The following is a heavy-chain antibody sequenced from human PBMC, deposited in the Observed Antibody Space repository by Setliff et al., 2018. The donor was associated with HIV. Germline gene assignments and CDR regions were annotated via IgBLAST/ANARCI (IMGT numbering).Heavy chain of an antibody. D-gene: IGHD1-26*01. CDR2: ISHSGNT. V-gene: IGHV4-39*07. J-gene: IGHJ3*02. CDR1: GGSISSNNDH. CDR3: AKTSVGATGLYAFDI. Sequence: SETLSLTCTVSGGSISSNNDHWGWTRQPPGKGLEWIGSISHSGNTYHNPSLQSRVTISLDMSKSQFSLKLRSMSAADTAVYYCAKTSVGATGLYAFDIWGQGTMVTVSS.